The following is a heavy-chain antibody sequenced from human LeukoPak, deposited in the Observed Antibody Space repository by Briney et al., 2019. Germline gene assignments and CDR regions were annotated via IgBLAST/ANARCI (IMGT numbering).Heavy chain of an antibody. D-gene: IGHD1-26*01. CDR2: ISSSRYT. Sequence: LSLTCAVYGGSFSGYYWSWIRQAPGKGLEWVSYISSSRYTNYADSVKGRFTISRDNAKNSLYLQMNSLRAEDTAVYYCARTSGVTREDYFDYWGQGTLVTVSS. CDR1: GGSFSGYY. J-gene: IGHJ4*02. CDR3: ARTSGVTREDYFDY. V-gene: IGHV3-11*06.